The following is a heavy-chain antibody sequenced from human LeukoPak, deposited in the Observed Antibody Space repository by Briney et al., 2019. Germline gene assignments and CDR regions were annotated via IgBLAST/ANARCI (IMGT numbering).Heavy chain of an antibody. CDR3: ARGGFTHYDFWSGYYTEYYYYMDV. CDR2: MNPNSGNT. CDR1: GYTFTSYD. J-gene: IGHJ6*03. Sequence: ASVKVSCKASGYTFTSYDINWVRQATGQGLEWMGWMNPNSGNTGYAQKFQGRVTMTRNTSISTAYMELSSLRSEDTAVYYCARGGFTHYDFWSGYYTEYYYYMDVWGKGTTVTVSS. D-gene: IGHD3-3*01. V-gene: IGHV1-8*01.